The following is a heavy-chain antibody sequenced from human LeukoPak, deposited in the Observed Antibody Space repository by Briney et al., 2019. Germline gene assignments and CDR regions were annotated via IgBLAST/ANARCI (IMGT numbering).Heavy chain of an antibody. CDR2: INSDGRST. V-gene: IGHV3-74*01. CDR3: ARDRGGSAFDI. CDR1: GFTFRSYW. Sequence: PGGSLRLSCAPSGFTFRSYWMHWVRHAPGKGMVWVSRINSDGRSTIYADSVKGRFTISRDNAKNTLYLQMNSLRAEDTAVYHCARDRGGSAFDILGQGTMVTVSS. J-gene: IGHJ3*02. D-gene: IGHD3-10*01.